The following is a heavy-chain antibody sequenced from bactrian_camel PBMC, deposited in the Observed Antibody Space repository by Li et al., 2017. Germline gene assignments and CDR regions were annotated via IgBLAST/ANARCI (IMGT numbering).Heavy chain of an antibody. CDR1: GDTSSVRS. CDR3: AAVRAATAIQALGLMTSSLWDNY. J-gene: IGHJ4*01. V-gene: IGHV3S54*01. Sequence: HVQLVESGGGSVQTGGSLRLSCAASGDTSSVRSMAWFRQAPGKEREGVASIYIDDGDTKYADSVKARFTISRDNAKNMVYLQMNSLKPEDTAMYYCAAVRAATAIQALGLMTSSLWDNYWGQGTQVTVS. D-gene: IGHD3*01. CDR2: IYIDDGDT.